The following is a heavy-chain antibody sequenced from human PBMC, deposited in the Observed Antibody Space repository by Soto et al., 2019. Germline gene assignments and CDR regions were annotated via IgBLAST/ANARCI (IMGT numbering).Heavy chain of an antibody. CDR1: GFSLSTSGVG. CDR2: IYWDDDK. D-gene: IGHD5-12*01. V-gene: IGHV2-5*02. CDR3: TLSTIVGTILRFDF. J-gene: IGHJ4*02. Sequence: QITLKESGPTLVKPTQTLTLTCTLSGFSLSTSGVGVGWIRLPPGKALEWLALIYWDDDKRYSPSLKSRVTITKDTSKNQVALTMTNMDPVDTATYYCTLSTIVGTILRFDFWGQGTLVTVSS.